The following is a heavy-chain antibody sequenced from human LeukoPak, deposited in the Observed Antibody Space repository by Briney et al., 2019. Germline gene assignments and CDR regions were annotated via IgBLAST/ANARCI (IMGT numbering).Heavy chain of an antibody. D-gene: IGHD3-10*01. CDR2: IYYSGST. CDR1: GGSISSYY. Sequence: SETLSLTCTVSGGSISSYYWSWIRQPPGKGLEWIGYIYYSGSTDYNPSLKSRVTISVDTSKNQFSLKLSSVTAADTAVYYCARVRGSGSYYNPLKYNWFDPWGQGTLVTVSS. J-gene: IGHJ5*02. V-gene: IGHV4-59*01. CDR3: ARVRGSGSYYNPLKYNWFDP.